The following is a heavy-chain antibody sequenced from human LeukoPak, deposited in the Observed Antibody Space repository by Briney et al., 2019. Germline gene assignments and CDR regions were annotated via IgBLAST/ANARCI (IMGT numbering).Heavy chain of an antibody. J-gene: IGHJ5*02. Sequence: SETLSLTCTVSGGSISSGSYYWSWIRQPAGKGLEWIGRIYTSGSTNYNPSLKSRVTISVDTSKNQFSLKLRSVTATDTAVYHCATSPGADYGGDHWFDPWGQGTLVTVSS. CDR1: GGSISSGSYY. CDR2: IYTSGST. CDR3: ATSPGADYGGDHWFDP. V-gene: IGHV4-61*02. D-gene: IGHD4-23*01.